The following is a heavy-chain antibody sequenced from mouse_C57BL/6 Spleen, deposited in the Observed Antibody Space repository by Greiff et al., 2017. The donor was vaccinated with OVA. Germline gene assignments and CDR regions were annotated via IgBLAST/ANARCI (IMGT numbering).Heavy chain of an antibody. CDR2: IDPSDSYT. D-gene: IGHD2-4*01. V-gene: IGHV1-69*01. CDR1: GYTFTSYW. J-gene: IGHJ3*01. CDR3: ARSGDRDYDEDAY. Sequence: VKLMESGAELVMPGASVKLSCKASGYTFTSYWMHWVKQRPGQGLEWIGEIDPSDSYTNYNQKFKGKSTLTVDKSSSTAYMQLSSLTSEDSAVYYCARSGDRDYDEDAYWGQGTLVTVSA.